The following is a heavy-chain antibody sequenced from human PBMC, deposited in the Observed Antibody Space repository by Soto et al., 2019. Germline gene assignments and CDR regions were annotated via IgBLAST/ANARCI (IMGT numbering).Heavy chain of an antibody. D-gene: IGHD2-2*01. CDR3: AKFYCSSNSYTPDYYYYGMDV. J-gene: IGHJ6*02. V-gene: IGHV3-23*01. CDR1: GFTLSSYA. CDR2: ISGSGGST. Sequence: GWSLRLSCAASGFTLSSYAMSWVRQAPGKGLEWLSAISGSGGSTYYADSVKGRFTVSRYNSKNTLYLQMNSLRAEDTAVYYCAKFYCSSNSYTPDYYYYGMDVWGQGTTVTVSS.